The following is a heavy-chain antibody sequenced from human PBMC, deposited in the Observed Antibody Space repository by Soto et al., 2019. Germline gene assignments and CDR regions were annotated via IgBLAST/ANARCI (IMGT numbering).Heavy chain of an antibody. Sequence: GGSLRLSCAASGFSLRDYYMTWIRQAPGKGLELLSYISPGGDIIKYADPVKGRFIISRDNAKNSLYLHMNSLRAEDTAVYYCTRDPRMKDFWGQGPLVTVSS. V-gene: IGHV3-11*01. J-gene: IGHJ4*02. CDR3: TRDPRMKDF. CDR2: ISPGGDII. CDR1: GFSLRDYY.